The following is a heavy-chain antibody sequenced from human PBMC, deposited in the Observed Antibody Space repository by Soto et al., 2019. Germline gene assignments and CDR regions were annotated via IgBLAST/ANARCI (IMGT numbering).Heavy chain of an antibody. J-gene: IGHJ4*02. Sequence: QVQLVQSGAEVKKPGSSLKVSCKASGGTFGNSGVSWGRQAPGQGPEWMGGIIPIFDTTNYAQKFQGRVTISADDSTSYMELRSLSSEDTAVYYCARAPLLAAKTLHENYFDDWGQGTQVTVSS. D-gene: IGHD2-15*01. V-gene: IGHV1-69*01. CDR3: ARAPLLAAKTLHENYFDD. CDR2: IIPIFDTT. CDR1: GGTFGNSG.